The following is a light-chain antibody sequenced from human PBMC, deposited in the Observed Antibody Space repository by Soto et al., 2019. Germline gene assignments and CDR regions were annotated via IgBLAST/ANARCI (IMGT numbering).Light chain of an antibody. CDR2: DAS. Sequence: EIVLTQSPATLSLSPGESATLSCRASQNVGTNLAWYQQKPAQTPRLLIYDASKRATGIPARFGGSGSGTDFTLTISSLEPEDFAVYYCQQGSNWPLTFGGGTKVEIK. CDR3: QQGSNWPLT. J-gene: IGKJ4*01. CDR1: QNVGTN. V-gene: IGKV3-11*01.